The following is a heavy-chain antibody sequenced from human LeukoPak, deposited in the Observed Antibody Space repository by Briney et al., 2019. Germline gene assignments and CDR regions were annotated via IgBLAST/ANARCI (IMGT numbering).Heavy chain of an antibody. J-gene: IGHJ4*02. CDR1: GFAFSEHH. CDR2: TRNKANYYIT. V-gene: IGHV3-72*01. D-gene: IGHD6-19*01. Sequence: GGSLRLSCAASGFAFSEHHMDWVRQAPGKGLEWVGRTRNKANYYITEYAESVKGRFTISRDDSKNSLYLQMDSLKTEDTAVYYCARVGYHTSSGSLDYWGQGTLVTVSS. CDR3: ARVGYHTSSGSLDY.